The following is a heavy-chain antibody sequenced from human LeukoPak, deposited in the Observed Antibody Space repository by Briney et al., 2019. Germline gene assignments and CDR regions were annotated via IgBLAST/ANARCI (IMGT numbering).Heavy chain of an antibody. V-gene: IGHV4-59*08. CDR1: GGSISSYY. D-gene: IGHD3-22*01. CDR2: IYYSGST. J-gene: IGHJ5*02. CDR3: ARRMDYYDSSGYGGYWLDP. Sequence: SETLSLTCTVSGGSISSYYWSWIRQPPGKGLEWIGYIYYSGSTNYNPSLKSRVTISVDTSKNQFSLKLSSVTAADTAVYYCARRMDYYDSSGYGGYWLDPWGQGTLVTVSS.